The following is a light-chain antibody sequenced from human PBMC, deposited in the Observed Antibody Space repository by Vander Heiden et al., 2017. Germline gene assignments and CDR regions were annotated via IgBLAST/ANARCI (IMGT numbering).Light chain of an antibody. J-gene: IGKJ1*01. V-gene: IGKV1-6*01. Sequence: IQITHSPSSLSASVGDSVTITCRASQGIRNDLGWYQQSPGKAPKLLIHTASILHSGAPSRFSGSGSGTDFTLTISSLQPEDFATYYCLQDYNYPRAFGQGTKVEIK. CDR3: LQDYNYPRA. CDR1: QGIRND. CDR2: TAS.